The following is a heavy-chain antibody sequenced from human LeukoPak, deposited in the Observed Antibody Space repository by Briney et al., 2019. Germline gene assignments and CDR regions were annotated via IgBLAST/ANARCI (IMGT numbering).Heavy chain of an antibody. CDR2: IRWDGGNT. CDR1: GFSFDDYT. Sequence: GGSLRLSCAASGFSFDDYTMHWVRQTPGKGLEWVSLIRWDGGNTYYADSVKGRFTISRDNAKNSLYLQMNSLRAEDTAVYYCARADKIEVSYYGMDVWGQGTTVTVSS. V-gene: IGHV3-43*01. J-gene: IGHJ6*02. CDR3: ARADKIEVSYYGMDV.